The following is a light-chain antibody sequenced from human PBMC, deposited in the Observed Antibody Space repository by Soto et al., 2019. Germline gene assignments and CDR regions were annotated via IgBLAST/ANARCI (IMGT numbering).Light chain of an antibody. CDR3: QSYYSSLSGYV. CDR1: SSNIGAGYG. J-gene: IGLJ1*01. Sequence: QSVLTQPPSVSEAPGQRVTISCTGSSSNIGAGYGVHWYQQLPGTAPKLLIYANSNRTSGVPDRFSDSKSGTSAFLAITGLQAEDEADYYCQSYYSSLSGYVFGTGTKLTVL. V-gene: IGLV1-40*01. CDR2: ANS.